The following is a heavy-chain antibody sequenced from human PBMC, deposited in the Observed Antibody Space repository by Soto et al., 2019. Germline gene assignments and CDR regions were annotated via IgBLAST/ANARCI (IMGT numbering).Heavy chain of an antibody. D-gene: IGHD6-19*01. V-gene: IGHV3-30*18. CDR1: GFTFSSYG. J-gene: IGHJ4*02. CDR2: ISYDGSNK. Sequence: GGSLRLSCAASGFTFSSYGMHWVRQAPGKGLEWVAVISYDGSNKYYADSVKGRFTISRDNSKNTLYLQMNSLRAEDTAVYYCAKVPYSSGWYDISYFDYWGQGTLVTVSS. CDR3: AKVPYSSGWYDISYFDY.